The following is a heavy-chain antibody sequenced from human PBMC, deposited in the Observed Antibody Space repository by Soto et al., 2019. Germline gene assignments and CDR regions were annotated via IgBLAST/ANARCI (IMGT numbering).Heavy chain of an antibody. J-gene: IGHJ4*02. CDR3: ARRYGDYFDY. D-gene: IGHD4-17*01. CDR1: GGSISSYN. V-gene: IGHV4-59*08. CDR2: IYYNGGST. Sequence: SETLSLTCTVSGGSISSYNWSWIRQPPGKGLEWIGYIYYNGGSTNYNPSLKSRVTLSVDTSKNQFSLKLSSVTAADTAVYYCARRYGDYFDYWGQGTLVTVSS.